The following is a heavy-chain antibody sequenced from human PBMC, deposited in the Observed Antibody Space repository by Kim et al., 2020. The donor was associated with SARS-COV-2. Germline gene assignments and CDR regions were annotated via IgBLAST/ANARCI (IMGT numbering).Heavy chain of an antibody. V-gene: IGHV3-74*01. J-gene: IGHJ4*02. CDR3: ARGHLGELSSNDY. Sequence: PDAAKGRLPTPRDNAKNTLYLQMNGMRAEDTAVYYCARGHLGELSSNDYWGQGTLVTVSS. D-gene: IGHD3-16*02.